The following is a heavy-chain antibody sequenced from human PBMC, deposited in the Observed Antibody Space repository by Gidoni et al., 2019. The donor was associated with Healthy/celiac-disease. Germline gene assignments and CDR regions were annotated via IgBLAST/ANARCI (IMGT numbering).Heavy chain of an antibody. CDR2: LIPILGTA. D-gene: IGHD6-6*01. CDR1: GGTVSSYA. CDR3: ATEAYSSSSFDY. J-gene: IGHJ4*02. V-gene: IGHV1-69*01. Sequence: QVQLVQSGAEVKKPGSSVKVSCKASGGTVSSYAISWVRQAPGQGLEWMGGLIPILGTANYAQKFQGRVTITADESTSTAYMELSSLRSEDTAVYYCATEAYSSSSFDYWGQGTLVTVSS.